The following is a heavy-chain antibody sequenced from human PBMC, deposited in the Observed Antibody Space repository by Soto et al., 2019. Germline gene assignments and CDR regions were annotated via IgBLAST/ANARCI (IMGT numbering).Heavy chain of an antibody. CDR2: IIPIFGTA. V-gene: IGHV1-69*13. Sequence: PSVKVSCKASGGTFSSYAISWVRQAPGQGLEWVGGIIPIFGTANYAQKFQGRVTITADESTSTAYMELSSLRSEDTAVYYCARFERDIVVVPAAMPRPGGYYYYGMDVWGQGTTVTVSS. CDR1: GGTFSSYA. D-gene: IGHD2-2*01. J-gene: IGHJ6*02. CDR3: ARFERDIVVVPAAMPRPGGYYYYGMDV.